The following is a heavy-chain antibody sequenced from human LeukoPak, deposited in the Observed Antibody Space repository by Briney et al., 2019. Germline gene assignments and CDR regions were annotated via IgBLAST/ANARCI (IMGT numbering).Heavy chain of an antibody. D-gene: IGHD5-18*01. V-gene: IGHV1-18*01. Sequence: ASVKVSCKASGYTFTSYGISWVRQAPGQGLEWMGWISAYNGNTNYAQKLQSRVTMTTDTSTSTAYMELRSLRSDDTAVYYCARVKDTAMVSLRYYYMDVWGKGTTVTVSS. J-gene: IGHJ6*03. CDR1: GYTFTSYG. CDR3: ARVKDTAMVSLRYYYMDV. CDR2: ISAYNGNT.